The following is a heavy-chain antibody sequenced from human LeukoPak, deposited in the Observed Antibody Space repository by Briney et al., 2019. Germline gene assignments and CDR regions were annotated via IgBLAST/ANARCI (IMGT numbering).Heavy chain of an antibody. CDR3: ARDFYDGFALDY. CDR2: ISYDGSNK. J-gene: IGHJ4*02. D-gene: IGHD2/OR15-2a*01. V-gene: IGHV3-30*03. CDR1: GFTFSSYG. Sequence: GRSLRLSCAASGFTFSSYGMHWVRQAPGKGLEWVAVISYDGSNKYYADSVKGRFTISRDNSRNSLYLQMDNLRAEDTGVYYCARDFYDGFALDYWGQGTLVTVSP.